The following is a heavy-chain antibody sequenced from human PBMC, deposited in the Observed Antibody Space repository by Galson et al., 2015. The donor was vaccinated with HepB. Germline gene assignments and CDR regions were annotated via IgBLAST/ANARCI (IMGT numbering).Heavy chain of an antibody. CDR1: GFTFSSYA. D-gene: IGHD3-3*01. J-gene: IGHJ3*02. V-gene: IGHV3-23*01. CDR2: ISGSGGST. CDR3: AKDVLRFLEWLSPDAFDI. Sequence: SLRLSCAASGFTFSSYAMSWVRQAPGKGLEWVSAISGSGGSTYYADSVKGRFTISGDNSKNTLYLQMNSLRAEDTAVYYCAKDVLRFLEWLSPDAFDIWGQGTMVTVSS.